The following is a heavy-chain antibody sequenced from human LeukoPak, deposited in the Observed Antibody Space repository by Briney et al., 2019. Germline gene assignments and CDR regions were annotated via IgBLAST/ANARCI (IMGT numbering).Heavy chain of an antibody. CDR3: AKSKYGRGVTGY. D-gene: IGHD2-21*02. J-gene: IGHJ4*02. CDR1: GFTVSSNY. Sequence: GGSLRLSCAASGFTVSSNYMSWVRQAPGKGLEWVSAISGSGGSTYYADSVKGRFTISRDNSKNTLYLQMNSLRAEDTAVYYCAKSKYGRGVTGYWGQGTLVTVSS. V-gene: IGHV3-23*01. CDR2: ISGSGGST.